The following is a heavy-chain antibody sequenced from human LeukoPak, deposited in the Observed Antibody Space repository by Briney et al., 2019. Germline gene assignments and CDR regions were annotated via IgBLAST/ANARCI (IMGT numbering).Heavy chain of an antibody. V-gene: IGHV3-43*02. CDR1: GFTFYDYA. Sequence: GGSLRLSCAASGFTFYDYAMHWVRQAPGKGLEWVSLISGGGDSTDYADSVKGRFTIPRDNSKDSLYLQMNSLRTEDTALYYCAKIGDKYSYGTSFYGMDVWGQGTTVTVSS. J-gene: IGHJ6*02. CDR3: AKIGDKYSYGTSFYGMDV. D-gene: IGHD5-18*01. CDR2: ISGGGDST.